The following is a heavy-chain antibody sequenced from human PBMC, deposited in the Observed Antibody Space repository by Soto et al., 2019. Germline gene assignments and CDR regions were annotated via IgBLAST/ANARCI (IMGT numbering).Heavy chain of an antibody. Sequence: GGSLRLSCAASGFTFSSYWMHWVRQAPGKGLVWVSRINSDGSSTSYAGSVKGRFTISRDNAKDTLYLQMNSLRAEDTAVYYCVRTSLVVAAATREDYWGQGTLVTVSS. J-gene: IGHJ4*02. D-gene: IGHD2-15*01. CDR1: GFTFSSYW. V-gene: IGHV3-74*01. CDR2: INSDGSST. CDR3: VRTSLVVAAATREDY.